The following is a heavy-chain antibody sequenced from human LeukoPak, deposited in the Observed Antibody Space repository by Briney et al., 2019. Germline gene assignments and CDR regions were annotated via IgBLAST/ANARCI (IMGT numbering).Heavy chain of an antibody. V-gene: IGHV4-4*02. CDR1: GGSISSSNW. Sequence: SGTLSLTCAVSGGSISSSNWWSWVRQPPGKGLEWIGEIYHSGSTNYNPSLKSRVTISVDTSKNQFSLKLSSVTAADTALYYCARGTIAAAGTTDYWGQGTLVTVSS. CDR3: ARGTIAAAGTTDY. D-gene: IGHD6-13*01. CDR2: IYHSGST. J-gene: IGHJ4*02.